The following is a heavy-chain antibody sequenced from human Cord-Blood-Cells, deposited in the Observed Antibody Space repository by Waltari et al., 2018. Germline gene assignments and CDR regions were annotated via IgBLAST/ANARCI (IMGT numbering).Heavy chain of an antibody. D-gene: IGHD3-22*01. CDR3: ARGGLAKTYYYDSSGYTDDAFDI. Sequence: QVQLQEPVPGLVKPSETLSLTCTVSGGSISSHYWSWIRQPPGKGLEWIGYNYYSGSTDYNPSLKSRVTLSVDTSKDQFSLKLSSVTAADTAVYYCARGGLAKTYYYDSSGYTDDAFDIWGQGTMVTVSS. CDR1: GGSISSHY. V-gene: IGHV4-59*11. CDR2: NYYSGST. J-gene: IGHJ3*02.